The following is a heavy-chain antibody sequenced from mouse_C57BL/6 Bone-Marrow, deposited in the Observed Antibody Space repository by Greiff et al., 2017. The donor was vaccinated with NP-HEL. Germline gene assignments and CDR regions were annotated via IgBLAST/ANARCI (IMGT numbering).Heavy chain of an antibody. D-gene: IGHD2-5*01. CDR2: ISDGGSYT. CDR3: ATYYSIYWYFDV. CDR1: GFTFSSYA. Sequence: EVKLMESGGGLVKPGGSLKLSCAASGFTFSSYAMSWVRQTPEKRLEWVATISDGGSYTYYPDNVKGRFTISRDNAKNNLYLQMSHLKSEDTAMYYCATYYSIYWYFDVWGTGTTVTVSS. J-gene: IGHJ1*03. V-gene: IGHV5-4*03.